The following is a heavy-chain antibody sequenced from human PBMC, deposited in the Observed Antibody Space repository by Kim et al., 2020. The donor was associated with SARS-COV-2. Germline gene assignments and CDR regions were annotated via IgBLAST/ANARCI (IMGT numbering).Heavy chain of an antibody. V-gene: IGHV4-59*01. J-gene: IGHJ6*02. D-gene: IGHD4-17*01. Sequence: PPLKRRVTISVDTSKNQFSLKLSSVTAADTAVYYCARESYGDYYYYGMDVWGQGTTVTVSS. CDR3: ARESYGDYYYYGMDV.